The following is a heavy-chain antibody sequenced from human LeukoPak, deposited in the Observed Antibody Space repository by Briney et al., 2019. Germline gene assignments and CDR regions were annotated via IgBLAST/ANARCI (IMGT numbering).Heavy chain of an antibody. CDR2: ISGSGGST. J-gene: IGHJ6*02. Sequence: LPGGSLRLSCAASGFTFSSYAMSWVRQAPGKGLEWVSAISGSGGSTYYADSVKGRFTISRDNSKNTLYLQMNSLRAEDTAVYYCAKARGGIFPLYSYGMDVWGQGTTVTVSS. CDR3: AKARGGIFPLYSYGMDV. D-gene: IGHD1-26*01. V-gene: IGHV3-23*01. CDR1: GFTFSSYA.